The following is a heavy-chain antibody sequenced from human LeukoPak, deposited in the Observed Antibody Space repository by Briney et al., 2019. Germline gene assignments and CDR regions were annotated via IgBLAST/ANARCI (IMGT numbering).Heavy chain of an antibody. V-gene: IGHV3-11*01. J-gene: IGHJ5*02. CDR1: GFTFSDYY. CDR2: ISSSGSTI. D-gene: IGHD6-6*01. CDR3: ARAPGWTIEARPLDQ. Sequence: TGGSLRLSCAASGFTFSDYYMSWIRQAPGKGLEWVSYISSSGSTIYYADSVKGRFTISRDNAKNSLYLQMNSLRAEDTAVYYCARAPGWTIEARPLDQWGQGALVTVSS.